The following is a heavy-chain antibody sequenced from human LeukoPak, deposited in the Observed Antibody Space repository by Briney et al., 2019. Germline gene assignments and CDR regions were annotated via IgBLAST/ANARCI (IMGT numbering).Heavy chain of an antibody. CDR1: VYTFIRYD. CDR2: MNANSGNT. J-gene: IGHJ4*02. Sequence: SVKASYKASVYTFIRYDINSVRQAAGQQGEGLGGMNANSGNTDYTQKFKGRVTITRNTSISTSYMELSSLRSEDTAVYYCARADGIRPGYIDYWGQGTLVTVSS. CDR3: ARADGIRPGYIDY. V-gene: IGHV1-8*03.